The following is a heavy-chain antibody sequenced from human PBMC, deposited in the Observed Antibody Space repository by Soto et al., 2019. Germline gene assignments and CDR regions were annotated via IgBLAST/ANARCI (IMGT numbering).Heavy chain of an antibody. CDR1: GGTFSSYA. V-gene: IGHV1-69*12. CDR2: IIPIFGTA. Sequence: QVQLVQSGAEVQKPGSSVKVSCKASGGTFSSYAISWVRQAPGQGLEWMGGIIPIFGTANYAQKFQGRVTITADESTSTAYMELSSLRSEDTAVYYCASYPTYFAPPGWFDPWGQGTLVTVSS. J-gene: IGHJ5*02. D-gene: IGHD3-9*01. CDR3: ASYPTYFAPPGWFDP.